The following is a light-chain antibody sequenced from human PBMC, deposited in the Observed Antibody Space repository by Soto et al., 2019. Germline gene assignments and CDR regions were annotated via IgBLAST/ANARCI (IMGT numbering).Light chain of an antibody. J-gene: IGKJ1*01. CDR3: QQYNNWPTWT. CDR1: QSVGSN. V-gene: IGKV3-15*01. CDR2: GAS. Sequence: EIVMTHSPATLSVSPGERVTLSCRARQSVGSNLAWYQQKPGQAPRLLIYGASTRATGIPAGFSGSGSETEFTLTISSLQAEDSAVYFCQQYNNWPTWTFGQGTKVDIK.